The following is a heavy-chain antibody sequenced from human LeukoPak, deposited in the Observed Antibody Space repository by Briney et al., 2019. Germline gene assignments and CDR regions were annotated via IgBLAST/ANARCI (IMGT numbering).Heavy chain of an antibody. CDR2: MNPNSGNT. J-gene: IGHJ6*02. Sequence: ASVKVSCKASGYTFTSYDINWVRQATGQGLEWMGWMNPNSGNTGYAQKFQGRVTMTRNTSISTAYMELSSLRSEDTAVYYCARGRRIRGPGRYYYGMDVWGQGTTVTVSS. CDR3: ARGRRIRGPGRYYYGMDV. D-gene: IGHD2-21*01. CDR1: GYTFTSYD. V-gene: IGHV1-8*01.